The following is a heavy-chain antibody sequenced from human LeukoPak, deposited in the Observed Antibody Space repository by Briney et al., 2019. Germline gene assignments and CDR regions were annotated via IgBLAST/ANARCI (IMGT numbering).Heavy chain of an antibody. CDR3: ARTILRRAPYYYHYMDV. D-gene: IGHD3-3*01. J-gene: IGHJ6*03. CDR2: IIPIFDTS. Sequence: VASVKVSCKASADTFSSYAISWVRQAPGQGLEWMGGIIPIFDTSHYAQKFQARVTITADESTSTAYMEVSSLRSEDTAVYYCARTILRRAPYYYHYMDVWGKGTTVTVSS. CDR1: ADTFSSYA. V-gene: IGHV1-69*13.